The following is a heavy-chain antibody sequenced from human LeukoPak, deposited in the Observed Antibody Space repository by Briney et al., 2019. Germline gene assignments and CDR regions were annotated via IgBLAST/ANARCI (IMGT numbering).Heavy chain of an antibody. J-gene: IGHJ4*02. D-gene: IGHD3-10*01. CDR2: IYYSGST. Sequence: SETLSLTCTVSGGSVSSGSYYWSWIRQPTGKGLEWIGYIYYSGSTNYNPSLKSRVTISVDTSRNQFSLKLSSVTAADTAVYYCARSFGSGSYFFDYWGQGTLVTVSS. V-gene: IGHV4-61*01. CDR3: ARSFGSGSYFFDY. CDR1: GGSVSSGSYY.